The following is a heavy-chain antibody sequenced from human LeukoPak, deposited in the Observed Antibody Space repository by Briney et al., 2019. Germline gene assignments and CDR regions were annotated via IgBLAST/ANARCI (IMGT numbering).Heavy chain of an antibody. CDR3: ARDRQSCSSSSCLVDS. Sequence: ASVKVSCKASGYTFTSYGISWVRQAPGQGLEWMGWISGYNGNTNYAQNLQGRVTMTTDTSTSTAYMELRSLTSDETAVYYCARDRQSCSSSSCLVDSWGQGTLVTVSS. J-gene: IGHJ4*02. CDR1: GYTFTSYG. CDR2: ISGYNGNT. D-gene: IGHD2-2*01. V-gene: IGHV1-18*01.